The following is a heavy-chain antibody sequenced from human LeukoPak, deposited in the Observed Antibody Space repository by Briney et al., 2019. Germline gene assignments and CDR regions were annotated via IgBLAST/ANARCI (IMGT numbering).Heavy chain of an antibody. CDR3: ARVRDYGGKGTEYFQH. V-gene: IGHV3-23*01. J-gene: IGHJ1*01. Sequence: PGGSLRLSCAASGFTFSNYAMTWVRQAPGKGLEWVSVISGSGVNTDYADSVKGRFTISRDNAKNSLYLQMNSLRAEDTAVYYCARVRDYGGKGTEYFQHWGQGTLVTVSS. D-gene: IGHD4-23*01. CDR2: ISGSGVNT. CDR1: GFTFSNYA.